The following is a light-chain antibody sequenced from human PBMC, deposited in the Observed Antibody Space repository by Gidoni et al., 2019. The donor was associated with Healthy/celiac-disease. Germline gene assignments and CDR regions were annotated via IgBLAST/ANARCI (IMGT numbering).Light chain of an antibody. CDR2: DSS. Sequence: EIALTQSPGPLSLSPGEGATLSCRARQSVSTSYLAWYQQKPGQAPRPLICDSSSRATGTPDRFSGSGSGTDFTLTISRLEHEDFAVYYYQQYGSTPPWTFGQGTKVEIK. J-gene: IGKJ1*01. CDR3: QQYGSTPPWT. CDR1: QSVSTSY. V-gene: IGKV3-20*01.